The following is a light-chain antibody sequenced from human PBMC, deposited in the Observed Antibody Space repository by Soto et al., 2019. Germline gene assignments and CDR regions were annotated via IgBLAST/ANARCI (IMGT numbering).Light chain of an antibody. V-gene: IGLV2-14*01. CDR1: SSDVGGYNY. Sequence: QSALTQPASVSGSPGQSITISCTGTSSDVGGYNYVSWYQQHPGKAPKLMIYDVSNRPSGVSNRFSGSKSGTTASLTISGLQAEDEADYYCSSYSSTGTLRVFGGGTKVTVL. CDR3: SSYSSTGTLRV. CDR2: DVS. J-gene: IGLJ2*01.